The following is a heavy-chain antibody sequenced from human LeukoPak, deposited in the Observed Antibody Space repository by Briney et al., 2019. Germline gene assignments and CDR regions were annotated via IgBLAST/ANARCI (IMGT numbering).Heavy chain of an antibody. J-gene: IGHJ5*01. Sequence: SETLSLTCTISAASIRSSSHHWGWIRQSPGKGLEWIGSIYSGRTIYYSPSLNSRVTISVVTSKDQFILQLNSVTAADTAVYYCVRHDGRGGSTMGAFDSWGQGSLVTVSS. CDR3: VRHDGRGGSTMGAFDS. CDR1: AASIRSSSHH. CDR2: IYSGRTI. D-gene: IGHD3-3*01. V-gene: IGHV4-39*01.